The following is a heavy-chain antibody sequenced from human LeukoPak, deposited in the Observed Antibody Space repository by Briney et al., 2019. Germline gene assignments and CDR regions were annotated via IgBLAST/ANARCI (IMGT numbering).Heavy chain of an antibody. V-gene: IGHV5-51*01. CDR3: ARHVRSGYYSSYYYYYMDV. CDR1: GYSFTSYW. CDR2: IYPGDSDT. D-gene: IGHD3-3*01. Sequence: GESLKISCKGSGYSFTSYWIGWVRQMPGKGLEWMGIIYPGDSDTRYSPSFQGQVTISADKSISTAYLQWSSLKASDTAMYYCARHVRSGYYSSYYYYYMDVWGKGTTVTVSS. J-gene: IGHJ6*03.